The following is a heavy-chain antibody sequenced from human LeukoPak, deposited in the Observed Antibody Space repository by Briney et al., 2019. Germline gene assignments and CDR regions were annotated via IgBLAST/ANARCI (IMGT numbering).Heavy chain of an antibody. D-gene: IGHD2-15*01. J-gene: IGHJ2*01. CDR3: ARGPPGLEGYCSGGSCYSPKPQSTWLWYFDL. V-gene: IGHV4-30-2*01. Sequence: SETLSLTCAVSGGSISSGGYSWSWIRQPPGKGLEWIGYIYHSGSTYYNPSLKSRVTISVDRSKNQFSLKLSSVTAADTAVYYCARGPPGLEGYCSGGSCYSPKPQSTWLWYFDLWGRGTLVTVSS. CDR2: IYHSGST. CDR1: GGSISSGGYS.